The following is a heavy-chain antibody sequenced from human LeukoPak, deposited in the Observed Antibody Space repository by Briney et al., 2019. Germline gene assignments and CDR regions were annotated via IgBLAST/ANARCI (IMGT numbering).Heavy chain of an antibody. CDR1: GFIVNSYA. CDR2: IYSVGVT. J-gene: IGHJ5*02. V-gene: IGHV3-66*02. CDR3: ARDRAEGKTWVEFDP. Sequence: PGGSLRLSCAASGFIVNSYAMSWVRQAPGKGLAWVSLIYSVGVTQYADSVKGRFTISRDNSKNTLYLQMNSLRDEDTAVYFCARDRAEGKTWVEFDPWGQGTLVTVSS.